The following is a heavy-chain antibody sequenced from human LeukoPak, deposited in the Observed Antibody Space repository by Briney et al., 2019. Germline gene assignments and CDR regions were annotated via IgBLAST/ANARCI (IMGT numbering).Heavy chain of an antibody. CDR2: IQEYGSEK. V-gene: IGHV3-7*01. Sequence: PGGSLRLSCAASGFTFSHFYMSWVRQAPGKVLEWVANIQEYGSEKYYVDSVKGRFTVSRDNAKNSLYLQMNSLRAEDTAVYYCARGGVSSGWTYYFDYWGQGTLVTVSS. D-gene: IGHD6-19*01. CDR1: GFTFSHFY. J-gene: IGHJ4*02. CDR3: ARGGVSSGWTYYFDY.